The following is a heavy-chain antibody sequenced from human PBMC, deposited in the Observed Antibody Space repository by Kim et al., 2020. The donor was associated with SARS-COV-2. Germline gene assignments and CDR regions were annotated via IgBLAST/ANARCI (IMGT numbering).Heavy chain of an antibody. Sequence: GGSLRLSCAASGFTFSSYWMSWVRQAPGKGLEWVANIKQDGSEKYYVDSVKGRFTISRDNAKNSLYLQMNSLRAEDTAVYYCARAWRAQWLPMLAFDIWGQGTMVTVSS. CDR1: GFTFSSYW. V-gene: IGHV3-7*03. D-gene: IGHD6-19*01. J-gene: IGHJ3*02. CDR2: IKQDGSEK. CDR3: ARAWRAQWLPMLAFDI.